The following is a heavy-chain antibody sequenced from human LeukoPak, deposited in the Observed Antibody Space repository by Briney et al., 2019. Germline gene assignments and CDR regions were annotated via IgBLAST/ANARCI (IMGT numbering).Heavy chain of an antibody. D-gene: IGHD6-19*01. CDR1: GFTFRTYN. Sequence: GGSLRLSCAATGFTFRTYNIHWVRQTPGKGLEWVAVTSYDGRNKFYSDSVKGRFTFSRDNSKNSVYLEMNSLRGEDTALYYCARETLSGWFDYWGREPWSPSPQ. J-gene: IGHJ4*02. CDR3: ARETLSGWFDY. V-gene: IGHV3-30*04. CDR2: TSYDGRNK.